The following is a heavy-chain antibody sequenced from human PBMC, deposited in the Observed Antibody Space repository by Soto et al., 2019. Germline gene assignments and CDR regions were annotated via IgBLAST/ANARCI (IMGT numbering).Heavy chain of an antibody. CDR1: GGSISSSSYY. D-gene: IGHD4-17*01. V-gene: IGHV4-39*01. CDR2: IYYSGST. J-gene: IGHJ6*03. Sequence: SETLSLTCTVSGGSISSSSYYWGWIRQPPGKGLEWIGSIYYSGSTYYNPSLKSRVTISVDTSKNQFSLKLSSVTAADTAVYYCARQYTTVTTLDYYYMDVWGKGTTVTVSS. CDR3: ARQYTTVTTLDYYYMDV.